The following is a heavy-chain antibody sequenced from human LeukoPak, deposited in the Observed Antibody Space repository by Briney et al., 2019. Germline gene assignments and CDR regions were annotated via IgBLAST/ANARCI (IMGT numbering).Heavy chain of an antibody. J-gene: IGHJ4*02. CDR1: GLTFDDYA. D-gene: IGHD6-19*01. CDR2: VSWNTGAV. Sequence: GGSLRLSCVASGLTFDDYAMHWVRQAPGKGLEWVSGVSWNTGAVDYADSVKGRFTTSRDNAKNSLYLQMSSLRADDTALYYCVKDNRSGPGGYFDSWGQGTLVTVS. V-gene: IGHV3-9*01. CDR3: VKDNRSGPGGYFDS.